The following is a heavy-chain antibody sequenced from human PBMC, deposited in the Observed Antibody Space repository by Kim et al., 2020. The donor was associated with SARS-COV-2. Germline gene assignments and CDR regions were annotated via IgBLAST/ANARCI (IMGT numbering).Heavy chain of an antibody. Sequence: SVKGRFTISRDNAKNSLYLQMNSLRAEDTAVYYCARNCSGGSCYGTFDYWGQGTLVTVSS. V-gene: IGHV3-11*03. J-gene: IGHJ4*02. CDR3: ARNCSGGSCYGTFDY. D-gene: IGHD2-15*01.